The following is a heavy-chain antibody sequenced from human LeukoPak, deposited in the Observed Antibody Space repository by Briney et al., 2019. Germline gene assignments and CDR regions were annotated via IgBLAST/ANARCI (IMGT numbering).Heavy chain of an antibody. CDR1: GFTFSRYS. CDR2: ISSGSSFM. CDR3: ARDYYDSSGSSWFDP. J-gene: IGHJ5*02. D-gene: IGHD3-22*01. Sequence: PGGSLRLSCAASGFTFSRYSMNWVRQASGKGLEWVSSISSGSSFMYYADSVKGRFTISRDNAKNSLYLQMNSLRAKDTALYYCARDYYDSSGSSWFDPWGQGTLVTVSS. V-gene: IGHV3-21*01.